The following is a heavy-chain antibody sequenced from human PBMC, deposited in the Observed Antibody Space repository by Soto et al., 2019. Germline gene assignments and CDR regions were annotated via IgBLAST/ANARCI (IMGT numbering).Heavy chain of an antibody. J-gene: IGHJ4*02. CDR3: AKSVDWLSDFDY. CDR2: ICYDGSNK. V-gene: IGHV3-30*02. CDR1: GFTFSSYG. D-gene: IGHD3-9*01. Sequence: PGGSLRLSCAASGFTFSSYGMHWVRQAPGKGLEWVAVICYDGSNKYYADSVKGRFTISRDNSKNTLYLQMNSLRAEDTALYYCAKSVDWLSDFDYWGQGTLVTVSS.